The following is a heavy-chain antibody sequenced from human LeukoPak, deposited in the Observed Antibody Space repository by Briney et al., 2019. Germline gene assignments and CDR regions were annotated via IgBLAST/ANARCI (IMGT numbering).Heavy chain of an antibody. CDR3: ARECSTSCYVVSGYDAFDI. D-gene: IGHD2-2*01. CDR1: GYTFTSYG. J-gene: IGHJ3*02. CDR2: ISAYNGNT. Sequence: ASVKVSCKASGYTFTSYGISWVRQAPGQGLEWMGWISAYNGNTNYAQKLQGRVTMTTDTSTSTAYMELSSLRSEDTAVYYCARECSTSCYVVSGYDAFDIWGQGTMVTVSS. V-gene: IGHV1-18*01.